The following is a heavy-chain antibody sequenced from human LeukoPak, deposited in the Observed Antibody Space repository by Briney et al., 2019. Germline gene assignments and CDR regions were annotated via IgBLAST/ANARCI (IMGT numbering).Heavy chain of an antibody. V-gene: IGHV3-7*03. D-gene: IGHD6-13*01. CDR2: IGEDGSEK. J-gene: IGHJ4*02. CDR3: AKDRSSSWYYFDS. Sequence: GGSLRLSCAASGFTFSSYWMTWVRQAPGKGLEWVANIGEDGSEKYYVDSVKGRFTISRDNAKNSLYLQVNSLRAEDTALYYCAKDRSSSWYYFDSWGQGTLVTVSS. CDR1: GFTFSSYW.